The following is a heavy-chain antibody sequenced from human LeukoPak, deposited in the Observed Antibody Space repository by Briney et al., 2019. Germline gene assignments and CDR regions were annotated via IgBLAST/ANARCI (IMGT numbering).Heavy chain of an antibody. CDR1: GFTVSSNY. Sequence: GGSLRLSCAAAGFTVSSNYMSWVRQAPGKGLEWVSAIYSGGSTYYADSVKGRFTISRDNSKNTLYLQMNSLRAEDTAVYYCARVLSGSYYYWGQGTLVTVSS. J-gene: IGHJ4*02. V-gene: IGHV3-53*01. CDR3: ARVLSGSYYY. D-gene: IGHD3-10*01. CDR2: IYSGGST.